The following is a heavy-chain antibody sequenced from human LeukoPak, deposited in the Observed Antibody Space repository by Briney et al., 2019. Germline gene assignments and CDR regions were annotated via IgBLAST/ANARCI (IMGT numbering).Heavy chain of an antibody. Sequence: NPSETLSLTCTVSGGSISSYYWSWIRQPAGKGLEWIGRIYTSGSTNYNPSLKSRVTTSVDTSKNQFSLKLSPVTAADTAVYYCARDKKLRYGSGSYYYYYGMDVWGQGTTVTVSS. CDR2: IYTSGST. V-gene: IGHV4-4*07. D-gene: IGHD3-10*01. CDR1: GGSISSYY. J-gene: IGHJ6*02. CDR3: ARDKKLRYGSGSYYYYYGMDV.